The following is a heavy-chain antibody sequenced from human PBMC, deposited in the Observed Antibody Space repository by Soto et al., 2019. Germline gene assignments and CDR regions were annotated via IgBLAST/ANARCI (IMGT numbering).Heavy chain of an antibody. Sequence: QLQLQESGPGLVKPSETLSLTCTVSGGSISSSSYYWGWIRQPPGKGLEWIGSIYYSGSTYYNPSLKSRVTISVDTSKNQFSLRLSSVTAADTAVYYCARRKFSTIFGVARGGFDPWGQGTLVTVSS. CDR3: ARRKFSTIFGVARGGFDP. V-gene: IGHV4-39*01. D-gene: IGHD3-3*01. CDR1: GGSISSSSYY. J-gene: IGHJ5*02. CDR2: IYYSGST.